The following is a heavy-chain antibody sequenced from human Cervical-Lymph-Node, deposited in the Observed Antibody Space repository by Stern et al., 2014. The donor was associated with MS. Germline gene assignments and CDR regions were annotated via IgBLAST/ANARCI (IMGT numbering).Heavy chain of an antibody. CDR2: LWFDGTRE. J-gene: IGHJ4*02. D-gene: IGHD2-21*01. CDR1: GFTFSSYG. V-gene: IGHV3-33*01. CDR3: ARWGIKDTVIVTGDY. Sequence: VQLVQSGGGVVQPGRSLSLSCAASGFTFSSYGMPWVRQAPGKGLEWVAVLWFDGTREYYADSVKGRFTISRDNTRNTLFLQMNSLRAEDTAVYYCARWGIKDTVIVTGDYWGQGTLVSVSS.